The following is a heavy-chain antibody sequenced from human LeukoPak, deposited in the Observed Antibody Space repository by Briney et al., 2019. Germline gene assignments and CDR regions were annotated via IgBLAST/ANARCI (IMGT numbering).Heavy chain of an antibody. Sequence: PGGSLRLSCAASGFSFSSSWMSWVRQAPGKGLEWVSYISSSGSTIYYADSVKGRFTISRDNAKNSLYLQMNSLRAEDTAVYYCARVMRTPRGSDYWGQGTLVTVSS. D-gene: IGHD3-10*01. V-gene: IGHV3-48*04. CDR2: ISSSGSTI. CDR3: ARVMRTPRGSDY. CDR1: GFSFSSSW. J-gene: IGHJ4*02.